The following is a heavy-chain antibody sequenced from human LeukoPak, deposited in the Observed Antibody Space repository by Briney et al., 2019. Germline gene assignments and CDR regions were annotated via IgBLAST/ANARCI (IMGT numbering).Heavy chain of an antibody. Sequence: GGSLRLSCAASGFTFSSYSMTWVRQAPGKGLECVSSISSSSSYIYYADSVKGGFTISRDNAKNSLYLQMNSLRAEDTAVYYCARGGRYYYDSSGYYWGQGTLVTVSS. J-gene: IGHJ4*02. D-gene: IGHD3-22*01. V-gene: IGHV3-21*01. CDR2: ISSSSSYI. CDR1: GFTFSSYS. CDR3: ARGGRYYYDSSGYY.